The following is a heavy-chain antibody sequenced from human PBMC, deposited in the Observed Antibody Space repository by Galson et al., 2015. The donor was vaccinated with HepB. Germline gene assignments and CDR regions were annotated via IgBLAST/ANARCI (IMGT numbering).Heavy chain of an antibody. D-gene: IGHD1-7*01. CDR3: ARGFELLGSHFDY. CDR1: GFSLSTSGMR. CDR2: IDRDDDK. J-gene: IGHJ4*02. Sequence: PALVKPTQTLTLTCTFSGFSLSTSGMRVSWIRQPPGKALEWLARIDRDDDKFYSTSLKTRLTISKDTSKNQVVLTMTNMDPVDTATYYCARGFELLGSHFDYWGQGTLVTVSS. V-gene: IGHV2-70*04.